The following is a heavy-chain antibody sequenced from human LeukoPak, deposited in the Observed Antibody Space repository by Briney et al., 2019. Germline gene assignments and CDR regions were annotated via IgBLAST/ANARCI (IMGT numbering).Heavy chain of an antibody. CDR2: ISAYNGNT. CDR1: GYTFTSYG. CDR3: ARGELSPLNYYDSSGYVDY. J-gene: IGHJ4*02. D-gene: IGHD3-22*01. V-gene: IGHV1-18*01. Sequence: GASVKASCKASGYTFTSYGISWVRQAPGQGLEWMGWISAYNGNTNYAQKLRGRVTMTTDTSTSTAYMELRSLRSDDTAVYYCARGELSPLNYYDSSGYVDYWGQGTLVTVSS.